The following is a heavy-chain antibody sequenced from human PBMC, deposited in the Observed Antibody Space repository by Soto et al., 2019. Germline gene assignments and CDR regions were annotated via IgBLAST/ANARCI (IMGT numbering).Heavy chain of an antibody. D-gene: IGHD6-13*01. CDR3: TTEAAAASRGYYYGMDV. J-gene: IGHJ6*02. Sequence: GGSLRLSCAASGFTFSNAWMNWVRQAPGKGLEWVGRIKSKTDGGTTDYAAPVKGRFTISRDDSKNTLYLQMNSLKTEDTAVYYCTTEAAAASRGYYYGMDVWGQGTTVTVSS. CDR2: IKSKTDGGTT. V-gene: IGHV3-15*07. CDR1: GFTFSNAW.